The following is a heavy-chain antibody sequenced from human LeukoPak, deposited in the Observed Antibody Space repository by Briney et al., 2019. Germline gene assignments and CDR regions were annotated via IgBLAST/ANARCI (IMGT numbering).Heavy chain of an antibody. J-gene: IGHJ4*02. Sequence: GGSLRLFCAASGFTLSSYWMHWVRQAPGKGLVWVSRINSDGSSKSYADSVKGRFTISRDNAKNTLYLQMNSLRAEDTDVYYCARDPLGYDSSGYYDYWGRGTRVSVFS. CDR3: ARDPLGYDSSGYYDY. D-gene: IGHD3-22*01. CDR1: GFTLSSYW. V-gene: IGHV3-74*01. CDR2: INSDGSSK.